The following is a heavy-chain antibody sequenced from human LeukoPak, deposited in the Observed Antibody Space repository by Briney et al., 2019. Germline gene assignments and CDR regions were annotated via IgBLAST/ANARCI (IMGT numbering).Heavy chain of an antibody. V-gene: IGHV4-59*01. J-gene: IGHJ3*02. Sequence: TSETLSLTCTVSGGSISSYYWSWIRQPPGKGLEWIGYIYYSGSTNYNPSLKSRVTISVDTSKNQFSLKLSSVTAADTAVYYCARGTGEVVKGAFDIWGQGTMVTVSS. CDR1: GGSISSYY. CDR3: ARGTGEVVKGAFDI. CDR2: IYYSGST. D-gene: IGHD3-22*01.